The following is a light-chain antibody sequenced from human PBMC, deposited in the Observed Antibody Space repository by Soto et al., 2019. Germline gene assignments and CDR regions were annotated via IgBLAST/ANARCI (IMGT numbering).Light chain of an antibody. CDR3: LQDFQYPRT. V-gene: IGKV1-5*01. CDR2: DAS. Sequence: DIQMTQSPSTLSASVGDRVTITCRASQSISSWLAWYQQKPGKAPKLLIYDASSLQYGVPSRFSGSYSATDFTLTIGSLQSEDFATYYCLQDFQYPRTLGQGTKVDI. J-gene: IGKJ1*01. CDR1: QSISSW.